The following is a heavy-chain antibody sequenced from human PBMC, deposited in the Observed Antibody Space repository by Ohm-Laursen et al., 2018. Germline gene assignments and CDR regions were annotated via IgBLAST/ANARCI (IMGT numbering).Heavy chain of an antibody. J-gene: IGHJ4*02. CDR3: ARRVGSSGFDY. D-gene: IGHD6-19*01. CDR2: ISSSSSTI. V-gene: IGHV3-48*01. CDR1: GLTFSSYS. Sequence: GSLRLSCAASGLTFSSYSMNWVRQAPGKGLEWVSYISSSSSTIYYADSVKGRFTISRDNAKNSLYLQMNSLRAEDTAVYYCARRVGSSGFDYWGQGTLVTVSS.